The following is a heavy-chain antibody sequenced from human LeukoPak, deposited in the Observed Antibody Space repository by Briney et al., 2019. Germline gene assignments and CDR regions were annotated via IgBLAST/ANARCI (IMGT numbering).Heavy chain of an antibody. V-gene: IGHV4-59*12. CDR1: GGSISSYY. J-gene: IGHJ5*02. CDR3: ARESNYYDSSGYPQGWFDP. CDR2: IHYSGST. D-gene: IGHD3-22*01. Sequence: SETLSLTCTVSGGSISSYYWTWIRQPPGKGLEWIGYIHYSGSTNYKASLKSRVTISVDTSKNQFSLKLSSVTAADTAVYYCARESNYYDSSGYPQGWFDPWGQGTLVTVSS.